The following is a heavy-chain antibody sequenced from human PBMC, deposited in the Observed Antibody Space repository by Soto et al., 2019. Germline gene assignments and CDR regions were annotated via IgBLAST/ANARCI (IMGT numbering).Heavy chain of an antibody. CDR3: AKDQITVVDY. J-gene: IGHJ4*02. CDR1: GFTFSSHG. Sequence: QVQLVESGGGVVQPGKSLRLSCVASGFTFSSHGMHWVRQAPGKGLEWVAVISYDGSNKYYADSVKGRFTISRDNSKNTVYLQMNSLRAEDTAVYYCAKDQITVVDYWGQGTLVTVSS. CDR2: ISYDGSNK. V-gene: IGHV3-30*18. D-gene: IGHD2-15*01.